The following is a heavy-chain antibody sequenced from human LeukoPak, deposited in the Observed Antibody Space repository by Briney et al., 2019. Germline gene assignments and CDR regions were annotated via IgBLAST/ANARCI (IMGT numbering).Heavy chain of an antibody. CDR2: IYYSGGT. CDR1: GGSISSYY. J-gene: IGHJ3*02. Sequence: PSETLSLTCTVSGGSISSYYWSWIRQPPGKGLEWIGYIYYSGGTNYNPSLKSRVTISVDASKKQFSLKLNSVTAADTAVYYCARNTNFVETTNNDGFDIWGQGTMVTVSP. CDR3: ARNTNFVETTNNDGFDI. V-gene: IGHV4-59*01. D-gene: IGHD1-7*01.